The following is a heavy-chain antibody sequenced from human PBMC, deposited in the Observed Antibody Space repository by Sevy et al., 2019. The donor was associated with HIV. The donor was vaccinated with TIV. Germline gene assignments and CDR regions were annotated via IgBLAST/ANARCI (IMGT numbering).Heavy chain of an antibody. CDR1: GFTFSDYG. CDR2: IWSDGSNK. D-gene: IGHD1-7*01. CDR3: AREERSGTTTSFDY. Sequence: GGSLRLSCAASGFTFSDYGMHWVRQAPGKGLEWVAGIWSDGSNKYYGDSVKGRFTISRDSSKNTLFLQMNSLRVDDTAVYYCAREERSGTTTSFDYWGQGALVTVS. V-gene: IGHV3-33*01. J-gene: IGHJ4*02.